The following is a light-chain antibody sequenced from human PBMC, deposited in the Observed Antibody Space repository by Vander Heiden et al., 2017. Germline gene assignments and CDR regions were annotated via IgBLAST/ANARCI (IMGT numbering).Light chain of an antibody. J-gene: IGKJ4*01. CDR2: DAS. CDR1: QDISNY. Sequence: DIQMTQSPSSLSASVGDRVTITCQASQDISNYLNWYQQKPGKAPKLLIYDASNLETGVTSRFSGSGSGTDFTFTISSLQPEDIATYYCQQDDNPALTFGGGTKVEIK. V-gene: IGKV1-33*01. CDR3: QQDDNPALT.